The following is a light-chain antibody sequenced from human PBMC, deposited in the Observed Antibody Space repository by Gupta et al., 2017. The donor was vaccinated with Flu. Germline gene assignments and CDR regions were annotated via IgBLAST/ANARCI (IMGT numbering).Light chain of an antibody. CDR3: QQRSNWPLFT. V-gene: IGKV3-11*01. J-gene: IGKJ3*01. Sequence: ERATLSCRASQSVSSYLAWYQQKPGQAPRLLIYDASNRATGIPARFSGSGSGTVFTLTISSLEPEDFAVYYCQQRSNWPLFTFGPGTTVDIK. CDR1: QSVSSY. CDR2: DAS.